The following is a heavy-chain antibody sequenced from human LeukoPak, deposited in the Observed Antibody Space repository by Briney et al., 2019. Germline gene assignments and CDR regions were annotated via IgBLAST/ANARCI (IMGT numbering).Heavy chain of an antibody. CDR2: ISAYNGNT. J-gene: IGHJ5*02. CDR1: GYTFTSYG. V-gene: IGHV1-18*01. CDR3: ARNSYSSGANWFDP. D-gene: IGHD6-19*01. Sequence: ASVKVSCKASGYTFTSYGISWVRQAPGQGLEWMGWISAYNGNTNYAQKLQGRVTMTTDTSTSTAYMELRSLRSDDTAVYYCARNSYSSGANWFDPWGQGTLVTVSS.